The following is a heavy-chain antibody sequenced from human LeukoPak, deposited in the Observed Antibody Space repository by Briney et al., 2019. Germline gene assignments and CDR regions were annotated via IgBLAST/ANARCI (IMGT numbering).Heavy chain of an antibody. V-gene: IGHV5-51*01. Sequence: GESLKISCKGSGYSFTSYWIGWVRQMPGKGLEWMGIIYPGDSDTRYSPSFQGQVTISADKSISTAYLQWSSLKASDTAMYYCATAEAYCSSTSCYPEYFQHWGQGTLVTVSS. D-gene: IGHD2-2*01. J-gene: IGHJ1*01. CDR3: ATAEAYCSSTSCYPEYFQH. CDR1: GYSFTSYW. CDR2: IYPGDSDT.